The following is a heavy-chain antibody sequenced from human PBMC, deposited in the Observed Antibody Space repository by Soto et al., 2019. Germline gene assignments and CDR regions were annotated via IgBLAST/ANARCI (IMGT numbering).Heavy chain of an antibody. D-gene: IGHD3-22*01. V-gene: IGHV4-30-4*01. CDR3: ASLQHYYYDSSGYYYVFDY. CDR2: IYYSGST. J-gene: IGHJ4*02. Sequence: SETLSLTWTVSGGSISSGDYYWIWIRQPPGKGLEWIGYIYYSGSTYYNPSLKSRVTISVDTSKNQFSLKLSSVTAADTAVYYCASLQHYYYDSSGYYYVFDYWGQGTLVTVSS. CDR1: GGSISSGDYY.